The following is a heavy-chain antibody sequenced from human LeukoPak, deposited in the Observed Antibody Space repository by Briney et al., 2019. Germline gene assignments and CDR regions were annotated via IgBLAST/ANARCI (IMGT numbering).Heavy chain of an antibody. V-gene: IGHV4-59*10. CDR1: GGSFSGYY. CDR2: IYTSGST. D-gene: IGHD4-17*01. Sequence: SETLSLTCAVYGGSFSGYYWSWIRQPAGKGLEWIGRIYTSGSTNYNPSLKSRVTMSVDTSKNQFSLKLSSVTAADTAVYYCASTHDYGDYPFDYWGQGTLVTVSS. CDR3: ASTHDYGDYPFDY. J-gene: IGHJ4*02.